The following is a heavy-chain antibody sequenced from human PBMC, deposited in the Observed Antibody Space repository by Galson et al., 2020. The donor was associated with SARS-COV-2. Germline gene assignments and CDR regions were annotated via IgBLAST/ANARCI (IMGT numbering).Heavy chain of an antibody. CDR3: ASGYCSGGSCYSQDLYFDL. D-gene: IGHD2-15*01. CDR2: ISYDGSNK. CDR1: GFTFSSYG. V-gene: IGHV3-30*03. J-gene: IGHJ2*01. Sequence: GESLKISCAASGFTFSSYGMHWVRQAPGKGLEWVAVISYDGSNKYYADSVKGRFTISRDNSKNTLYLQMNSLRAEDTAVYYCASGYCSGGSCYSQDLYFDLWGRGTLVTVSS.